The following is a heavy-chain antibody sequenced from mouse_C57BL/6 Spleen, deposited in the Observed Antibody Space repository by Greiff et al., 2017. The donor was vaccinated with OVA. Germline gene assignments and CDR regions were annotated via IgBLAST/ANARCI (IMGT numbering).Heavy chain of an antibody. Sequence: VKLVESGAELVKPGASVKLSCKASGYTFTEYTIHWVKQRSGQGLEWIGWFYPGSGSIKYNEKFKDKATLTADKSSSTVYMELSRLTSEDSAVYFCARQKHDYAWFAYWGQGTLVTVSA. CDR1: GYTFTEYT. V-gene: IGHV1-62-2*01. J-gene: IGHJ3*01. CDR2: FYPGSGSI. CDR3: ARQKHDYAWFAY. D-gene: IGHD2-4*01.